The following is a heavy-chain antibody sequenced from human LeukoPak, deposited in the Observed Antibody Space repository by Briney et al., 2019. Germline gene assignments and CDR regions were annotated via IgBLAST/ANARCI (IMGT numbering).Heavy chain of an antibody. V-gene: IGHV3-30*04. CDR3: ARAPGDFWSGSLDY. D-gene: IGHD3-3*01. J-gene: IGHJ4*02. Sequence: GGSLRLSCAASGFTFSSSPMHWVRQAPGKGLEWVAVISYDGSNKYYADSVKGRFTISRDNSKTTLYLQMNRLRPEDTAVYYCARAPGDFWSGSLDYWGQGTLVTVSS. CDR2: ISYDGSNK. CDR1: GFTFSSSP.